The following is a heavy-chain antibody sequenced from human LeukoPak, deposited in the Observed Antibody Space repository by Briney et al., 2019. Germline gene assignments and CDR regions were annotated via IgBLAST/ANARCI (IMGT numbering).Heavy chain of an antibody. Sequence: GGSLRLSCAASGVTFSDHGMHCVRQAPGKGLEWVAIIWYNGSKKYYAESVKGRFTISRDNSKNTLYLQMSSLRAEDTAVYYCARDPYDSGDGYFDYWGQGTLVTVSS. D-gene: IGHD3-10*01. V-gene: IGHV3-33*01. J-gene: IGHJ4*02. CDR3: ARDPYDSGDGYFDY. CDR1: GVTFSDHG. CDR2: IWYNGSKK.